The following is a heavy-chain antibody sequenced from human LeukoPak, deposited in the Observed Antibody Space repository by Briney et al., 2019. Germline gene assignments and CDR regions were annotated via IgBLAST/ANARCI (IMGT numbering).Heavy chain of an antibody. Sequence: PGGSLRLSCAASGFTFSSYAMSWVRQAPGKGLEWVSAISGSGGSTYSADSVKGRFTISRDNSKNTLYLQVNSLRAEDTAVYYCAKGGKWDVTPFDYWGQGTLVTVSS. CDR1: GFTFSSYA. V-gene: IGHV3-23*01. CDR3: AKGGKWDVTPFDY. D-gene: IGHD1-26*01. CDR2: ISGSGGST. J-gene: IGHJ4*02.